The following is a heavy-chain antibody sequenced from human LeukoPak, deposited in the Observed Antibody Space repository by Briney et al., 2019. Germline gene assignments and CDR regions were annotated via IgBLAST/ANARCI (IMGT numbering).Heavy chain of an antibody. D-gene: IGHD6-19*01. CDR1: GGSISSSHW. CDR3: ARDHPVYSSGWFDY. V-gene: IGHV4-4*02. J-gene: IGHJ4*02. CDR2: IYHSGST. Sequence: SETLSLTCAVSGGSISSSHWWSWVRQPPGKGLEWIGEIYHSGSTSYNPSLKSRITISVDMSKNQFSLKLSSVTAADTAVYYCARDHPVYSSGWFDYWGQGIQVTVSS.